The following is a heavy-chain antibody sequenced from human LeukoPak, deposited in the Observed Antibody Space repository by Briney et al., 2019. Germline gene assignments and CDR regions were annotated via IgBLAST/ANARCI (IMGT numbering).Heavy chain of an antibody. CDR1: GYTFTDYY. CDR3: ACGLRFLRY. CDR2: INPNSGGT. J-gene: IGHJ4*02. V-gene: IGHV1-2*02. Sequence: ASVKVSCKASGYTFTDYYIYWVRQAPGQGLEWMGWINPNSGGTNYAQNFEGRVTMTRDTSLSSSHMELRRLRSDDTAVYFCACGLRFLRYWGQGTLVTVSS. D-gene: IGHD3-3*01.